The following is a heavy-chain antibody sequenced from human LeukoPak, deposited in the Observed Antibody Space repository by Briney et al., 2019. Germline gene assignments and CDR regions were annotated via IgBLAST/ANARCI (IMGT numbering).Heavy chain of an antibody. CDR1: GFTFSSYA. V-gene: IGHV4-34*01. CDR2: INHSGST. D-gene: IGHD1-26*01. CDR3: ARVSGTNYYARRAYYYYGMDV. J-gene: IGHJ6*02. Sequence: PGGSLRLSCAASGFTFSSYAMSWVRQPPGKGLEWIGEINHSGSTNYNPSLKSRVTISVDTSKNQFSLKLSSVTAADTAVYYCARVSGTNYYARRAYYYYGMDVWGQGTTVTVSS.